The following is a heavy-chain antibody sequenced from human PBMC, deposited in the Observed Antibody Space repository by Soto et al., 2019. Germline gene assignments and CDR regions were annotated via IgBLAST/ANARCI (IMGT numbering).Heavy chain of an antibody. CDR3: AKDTFDHDSRGYYVFAF. J-gene: IGHJ4*02. Sequence: QVQLVESGGGVVQPGRSLRLSCAVSGSTFSNYGMHWVRQAPGKGLEWVAHISYDGSNQHSIDSVKGRFTISRDNSENTLYFQMNRVRSEDTAVYYCAKDTFDHDSRGYYVFAFWGQGTLVTVSS. V-gene: IGHV3-30*18. CDR1: GSTFSNYG. D-gene: IGHD3-22*01. CDR2: ISYDGSNQ.